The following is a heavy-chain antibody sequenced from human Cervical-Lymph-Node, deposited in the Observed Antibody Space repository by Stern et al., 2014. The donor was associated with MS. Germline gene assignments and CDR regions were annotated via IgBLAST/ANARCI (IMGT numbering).Heavy chain of an antibody. CDR2: GVGLNGDT. CDR3: ASERYTYYDDQRPPGGFGP. V-gene: IGHV1-58*03. Sequence: QMQLVQSGPEVKKPGTSVKVSCKASGITFSQSAVQWLRQARGQRLEWLGWGVGLNGDTNYAQSFQERVTITRDMSTSTVFMELRSLRSEDTAVYYCASERYTYYDDQRPPGGFGPWGQGTLVTVSS. CDR1: GITFSQSA. J-gene: IGHJ5*02. D-gene: IGHD5-18*01.